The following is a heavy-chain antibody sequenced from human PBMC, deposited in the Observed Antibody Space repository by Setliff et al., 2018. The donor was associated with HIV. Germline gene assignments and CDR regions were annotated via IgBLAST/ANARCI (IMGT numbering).Heavy chain of an antibody. J-gene: IGHJ5*01. D-gene: IGHD1-26*01. CDR1: GGSFSRDY. CDR3: ARTTYSGSYFNDS. V-gene: IGHV4-39*01. Sequence: SETLSLTCAVYGGSFSRDYWVWIRQPPGKGLEWIGSIYYSGSVYYNPSLQSRVTISVDTPSNQFSLKLSSVTAADTAVYYCARTTYSGSYFNDSWGQGTLVTVSS. CDR2: IYYSGSV.